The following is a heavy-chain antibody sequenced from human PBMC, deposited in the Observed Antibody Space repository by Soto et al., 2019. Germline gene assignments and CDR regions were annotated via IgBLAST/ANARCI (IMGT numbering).Heavy chain of an antibody. J-gene: IGHJ6*02. CDR3: AREQGAATCYYYYGMDV. CDR2: ISSSSSYI. CDR1: GFTFSSYS. Sequence: EVQLVESGGGLVKPGGSLRLSCAASGFTFSSYSMNWVRQAPGKGLEWVSSISSSSSYIYYADSVQGRFTISRDNAKNSLYLQMNSLRAEDTAVYYCAREQGAATCYYYYGMDVWGQGTTVTVSS. D-gene: IGHD2-15*01. V-gene: IGHV3-21*01.